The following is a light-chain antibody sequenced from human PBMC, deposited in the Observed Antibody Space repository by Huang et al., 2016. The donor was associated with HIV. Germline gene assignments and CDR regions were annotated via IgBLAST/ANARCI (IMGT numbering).Light chain of an antibody. J-gene: IGKJ2*01. Sequence: EILMTQSPATLSVSPGERATLSCRASQSVSSILAWYQQKPGQAPGLLIYGASFRATGVPTRFSGSGSGTEFTLTISSLQSEDVAVYYCQQYNNGPPYTFGQGTKLEI. CDR2: GAS. CDR1: QSVSSI. CDR3: QQYNNGPPYT. V-gene: IGKV3-15*01.